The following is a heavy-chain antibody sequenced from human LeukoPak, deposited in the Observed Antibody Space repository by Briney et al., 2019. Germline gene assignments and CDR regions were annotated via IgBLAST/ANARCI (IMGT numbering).Heavy chain of an antibody. V-gene: IGHV4-59*01. CDR1: GGSISSYY. J-gene: IGHJ3*02. CDR3: ARYYYDSSGYSDAFDI. Sequence: SETLSLTCTVSGGSISSYYWSWIRQPPGKGLEWIGYIYYSGSTNYNPSLKSRVTISVDTSKNRFSLKLSSVTAADTAVYYCARYYYDSSGYSDAFDIWGQGTMVTVSS. CDR2: IYYSGST. D-gene: IGHD3-22*01.